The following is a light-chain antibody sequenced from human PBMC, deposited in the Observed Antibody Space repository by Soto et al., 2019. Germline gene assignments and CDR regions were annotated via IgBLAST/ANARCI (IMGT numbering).Light chain of an antibody. V-gene: IGLV2-8*01. CDR1: SSDVGGYNY. CDR2: EVS. J-gene: IGLJ3*02. Sequence: QSALTQPPSASGSPGQSVTISCTGTSSDVGGYNYVSWYQQHPGKAPKLMIYEVSKRPSGVPDRFSGSKSGNTASLTVSGLQAEDEADYYCNSYAGSNNGVVGGGTKVAVL. CDR3: NSYAGSNNGV.